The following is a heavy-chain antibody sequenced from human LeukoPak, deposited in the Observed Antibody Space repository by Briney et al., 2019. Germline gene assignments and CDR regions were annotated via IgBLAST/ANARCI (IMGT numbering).Heavy chain of an antibody. CDR1: GGSILTTNW. D-gene: IGHD1-26*01. Sequence: PSGTLSLTCAVSGGSILTTNWCSGVRQPPGKGLEWIGEVHLSGTSNYNPSLKSRVSMSIDKSKNQLSLKLTSVTAADTAMYYCARESGPFSPCVFWGQGTLVTVSS. CDR2: VHLSGTS. J-gene: IGHJ4*02. CDR3: ARESGPFSPCVF. V-gene: IGHV4-4*02.